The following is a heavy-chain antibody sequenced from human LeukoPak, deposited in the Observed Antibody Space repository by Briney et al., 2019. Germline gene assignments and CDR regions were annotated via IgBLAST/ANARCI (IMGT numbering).Heavy chain of an antibody. CDR3: ATYRQVLLPFES. V-gene: IGHV3-23*01. Sequence: GGSLRLSCAASGFTFSTFAMIWVRQPPGKGLEWVSSIFPSGGEIHYADSVRGRFTISRDNSKSTLSLQMNSLGAEDTAIYYCATYRQVLLPFESWGQGTLVTVSS. J-gene: IGHJ4*02. CDR2: IFPSGGEI. D-gene: IGHD2-8*02. CDR1: GFTFSTFA.